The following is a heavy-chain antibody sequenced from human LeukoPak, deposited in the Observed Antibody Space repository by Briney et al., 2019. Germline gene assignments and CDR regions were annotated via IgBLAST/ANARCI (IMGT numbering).Heavy chain of an antibody. CDR3: ARGAPRPF. CDR2: ISGSGVYA. J-gene: IGHJ4*02. CDR1: GFTFSSSA. V-gene: IGHV3-23*01. D-gene: IGHD6-6*01. Sequence: GGSLRLSCAASGFTFSSSAMSWVRQAPGKGLEWVSSISGSGVYAHYADSVRGRSTISRDTSKNTLYLQMNSLRAEDTAVYYCARGAPRPFWGQGTLVTVSS.